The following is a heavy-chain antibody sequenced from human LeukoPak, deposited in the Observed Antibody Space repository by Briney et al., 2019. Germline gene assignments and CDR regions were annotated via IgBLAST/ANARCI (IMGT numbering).Heavy chain of an antibody. CDR1: GGSISSGGYS. Sequence: PSETLSLTCAVSGGSISSGGYSWSWIRQPPGKGLEWIGYIYHSGSTYYNPSLKSRVTISVDRSKNQFSLKLSSVTAADTAVYYCARDRGYYGSGSQGPYFVYWGQGTLVTVSS. V-gene: IGHV4-30-2*01. CDR3: ARDRGYYGSGSQGPYFVY. CDR2: IYHSGST. J-gene: IGHJ4*02. D-gene: IGHD3-10*01.